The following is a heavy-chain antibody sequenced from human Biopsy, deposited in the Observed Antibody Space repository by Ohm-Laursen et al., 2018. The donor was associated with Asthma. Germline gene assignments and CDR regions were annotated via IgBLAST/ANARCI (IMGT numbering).Heavy chain of an antibody. CDR3: ARCQVGYSSGWSLLLKKIYYSGMDV. V-gene: IGHV1-69*13. CDR2: IMTVFGTT. Sequence: SVKVSCKVPGGTFSNFAISWVRQAPGQGLEWLGGIMTVFGTTNYAQEFQGRVTITADESTSTAYMEVTSLRSEDTAIYYCARCQVGYSSGWSLLLKKIYYSGMDVWGQGTAVTVSS. D-gene: IGHD6-19*01. CDR1: GGTFSNFA. J-gene: IGHJ6*02.